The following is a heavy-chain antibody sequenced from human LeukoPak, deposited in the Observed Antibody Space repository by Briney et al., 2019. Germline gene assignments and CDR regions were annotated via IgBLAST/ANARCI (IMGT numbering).Heavy chain of an antibody. V-gene: IGHV3-74*01. Sequence: GGSLRLSCAASGFTFSSYWMHWVRQAPGKGLVWVSRINTDGSSTSYADSVKGRFTISRDNSKNTLYLQMNSLRAEDTAVYYCAKDPQWELPSPFDHWGQGTLVTVSS. J-gene: IGHJ4*02. CDR1: GFTFSSYW. CDR2: INTDGSST. D-gene: IGHD1-26*01. CDR3: AKDPQWELPSPFDH.